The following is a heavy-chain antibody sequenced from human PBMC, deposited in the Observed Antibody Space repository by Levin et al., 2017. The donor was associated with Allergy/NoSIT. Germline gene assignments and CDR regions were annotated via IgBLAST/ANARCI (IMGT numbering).Heavy chain of an antibody. CDR1: GYSISSGYY. J-gene: IGHJ4*02. Sequence: SQTLSLTCAVSGYSISSGYYWGWIRQPPGKGLEWIGSIYHSGSTYYNPSLKSRVTISVDTSKNQFSLKLSSVTAADTAVYYCARDPGLDYWGQGTLVTVSS. CDR3: ARDPGLDY. V-gene: IGHV4-38-2*02. CDR2: IYHSGST.